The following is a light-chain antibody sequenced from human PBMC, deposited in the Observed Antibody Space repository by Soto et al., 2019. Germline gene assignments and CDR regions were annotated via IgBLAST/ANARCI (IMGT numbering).Light chain of an antibody. Sequence: QSVLTQPPSASGSPGQSVTISCTGTSGDVGAYTYVSWYQQHPGKAPKLMIYEVSKRPSGVPDRFSGSKSGNTASLTVSGLQAEDEADYYCSSYAGNNNFAFVFGGGTKLTVL. J-gene: IGLJ2*01. CDR1: SGDVGAYTY. V-gene: IGLV2-8*01. CDR2: EVS. CDR3: SSYAGNNNFAFV.